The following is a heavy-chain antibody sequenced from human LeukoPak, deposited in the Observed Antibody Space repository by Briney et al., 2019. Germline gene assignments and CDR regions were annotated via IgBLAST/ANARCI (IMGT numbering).Heavy chain of an antibody. Sequence: GGSLGLSCAASGFTFNSYAMHWVRQAPGKGLEWVAFTSYDGSSKYYADSVKGRFTISRDNSKNTLYLQINSLRTEDTAMYYCARDRGSYFDYWGQGTLVTVSS. CDR2: TSYDGSSK. J-gene: IGHJ4*02. D-gene: IGHD1-26*01. CDR1: GFTFNSYA. V-gene: IGHV3-30-3*01. CDR3: ARDRGSYFDY.